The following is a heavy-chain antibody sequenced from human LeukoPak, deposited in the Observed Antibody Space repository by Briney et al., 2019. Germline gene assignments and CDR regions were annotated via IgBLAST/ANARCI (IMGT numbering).Heavy chain of an antibody. CDR2: IYSGGST. J-gene: IGHJ6*02. D-gene: IGHD3-22*01. CDR3: ASRHYDSSGYYQYYYYYYGMDV. Sequence: GGSLRLSCAASGFTVSSNYMSWVRQAPGKGLEWVSVIYSGGSTYYADSVKGRFIISRDNSKNTLYLQMNSLRAEDTAVYYCASRHYDSSGYYQYYYYYYGMDVWGQGTTVTVSS. V-gene: IGHV3-53*01. CDR1: GFTVSSNY.